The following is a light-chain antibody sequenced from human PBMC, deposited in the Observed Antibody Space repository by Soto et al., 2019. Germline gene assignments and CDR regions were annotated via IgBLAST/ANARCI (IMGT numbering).Light chain of an antibody. CDR1: QSLLDSDDGNTY. V-gene: IGKV2-40*01. CDR2: TLS. J-gene: IGKJ1*01. Sequence: VMTQTPLSLPVTPGEPASISCRSSQSLLDSDDGNTYLDWYLQKPGQSPQLLIYTLSYWASGVPDRFSGSGSGTDFTLKISRVEAEDVGVYYCMQRIEFPRTFGQGTKVEMK. CDR3: MQRIEFPRT.